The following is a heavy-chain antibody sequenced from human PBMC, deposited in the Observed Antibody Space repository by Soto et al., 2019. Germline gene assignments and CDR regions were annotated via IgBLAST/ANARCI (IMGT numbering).Heavy chain of an antibody. Sequence: GGSLRLSCAASGFTFSSYAMSWVRQAPGKGLEWVSAISGSGGSTYYADSVKGRFTISKDNSKNTLYLQMNSLRAEDTAVYYCAKEGGRVGTVVGGFDYWGQGTLVTVSS. V-gene: IGHV3-23*01. CDR3: AKEGGRVGTVVGGFDY. D-gene: IGHD3-16*01. CDR2: ISGSGGST. CDR1: GFTFSSYA. J-gene: IGHJ4*02.